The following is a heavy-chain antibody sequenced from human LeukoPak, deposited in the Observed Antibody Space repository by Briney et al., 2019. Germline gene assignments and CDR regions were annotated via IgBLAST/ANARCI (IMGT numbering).Heavy chain of an antibody. V-gene: IGHV3-30*01. CDR3: ARDHYYDSSGLGY. Sequence: GGSLRLSCAASGFTFSSYAIHWVRQAPGKGLECEAVISFDGSNEYYADSVKGRFTISRDNSKNTLYLQMNSLRPDDTAVYYCARDHYYDSSGLGYWGQGALVTVSS. D-gene: IGHD3-22*01. J-gene: IGHJ4*02. CDR1: GFTFSSYA. CDR2: ISFDGSNE.